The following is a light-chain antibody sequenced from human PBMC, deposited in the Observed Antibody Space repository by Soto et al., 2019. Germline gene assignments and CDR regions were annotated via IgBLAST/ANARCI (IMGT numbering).Light chain of an antibody. V-gene: IGKV3-15*01. CDR1: QSVSSN. CDR3: QQYNNWPPRYT. J-gene: IGKJ2*01. CDR2: GVS. Sequence: EIVMTQSPATLSVSPGERATLSCRASQSVSSNLAWYQQKPGQAPRLLIYGVSTRATGIPARFSGSGSGTEFTLTLSSLQSEDFAVYYCQQYNNWPPRYTFGQGTKLEIK.